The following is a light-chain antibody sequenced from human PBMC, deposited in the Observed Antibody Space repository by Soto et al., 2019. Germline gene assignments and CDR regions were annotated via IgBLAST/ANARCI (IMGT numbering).Light chain of an antibody. J-gene: IGKJ2*01. CDR3: HQYGSSPPRT. CDR2: GAS. CDR1: QSVSSRY. Sequence: EIVLTQAPGTLSLSPGERATLSCRASQSVSSRYLAWYQLKVGQAPRLLIYGASSRATGIPDRFSGSGSGTDSTLTNSRLEPEDFAVYYCHQYGSSPPRTFGQGTKLAIK. V-gene: IGKV3-20*01.